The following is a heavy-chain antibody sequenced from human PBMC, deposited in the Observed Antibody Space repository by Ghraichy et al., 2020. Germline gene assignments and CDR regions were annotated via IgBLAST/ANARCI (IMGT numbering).Heavy chain of an antibody. V-gene: IGHV4-34*01. D-gene: IGHD2-15*01. CDR2: INHSGST. CDR1: GGSFSGYY. CDR3: ARGIGCSSPRGGWYDP. J-gene: IGHJ5*02. Sequence: SETLSLTCAVYGGSFSGYYWSWIRQPPGKGLEWIGEINHSGSTNYNPSLKSRVTISVDTSKNQSSLKLSSVTAADTAVYYCARGIGCSSPRGGWYDPWGQGTRVTGSS.